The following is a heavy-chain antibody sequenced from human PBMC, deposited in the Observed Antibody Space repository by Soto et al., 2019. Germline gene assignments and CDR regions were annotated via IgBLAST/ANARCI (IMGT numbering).Heavy chain of an antibody. CDR3: ARVGYQLPPLSDAFDI. CDR1: GFIVNGKKY. V-gene: IGHV3-66*01. D-gene: IGHD2-2*01. J-gene: IGHJ3*02. Sequence: PWGSLRLSCAVSGFIVNGKKYITWVRQAPGKGLDWVSGFYLADGTYYADSVKGRFTISRDNAKNSLYLQMNSLRAEDTAVYYCARVGYQLPPLSDAFDIWGQGTMVTVSS. CDR2: FYLADGT.